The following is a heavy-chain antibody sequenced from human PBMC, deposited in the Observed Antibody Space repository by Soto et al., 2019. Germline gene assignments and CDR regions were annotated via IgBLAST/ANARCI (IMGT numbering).Heavy chain of an antibody. D-gene: IGHD6-19*01. V-gene: IGHV1-69*12. Sequence: QVQLVQSGAEVKKPGSSVKVSCKVSGGTFSNYAIDWVRLAPGHGLEWMGGIVPIFGTTYNTQKFQGRATIIADDSTTTPYLEMGSLRSEDTAIYYCARVEAVAGLYNYHGLDVWGQGTAVTVSS. CDR2: IVPIFGTT. CDR3: ARVEAVAGLYNYHGLDV. CDR1: GGTFSNYA. J-gene: IGHJ6*02.